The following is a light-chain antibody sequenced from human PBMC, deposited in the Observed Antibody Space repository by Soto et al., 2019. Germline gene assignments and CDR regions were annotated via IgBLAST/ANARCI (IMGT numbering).Light chain of an antibody. CDR1: QYVGTR. CDR2: GAS. Sequence: EIVLTQSPATLSSSPGETATLSCRASQYVGTRLAWYQHKPGQAPRLLIFGASDRATGTPDRFSGSGSGTDFTLTISRLEPEDSAVYYCQQFDDSVTFGQGTRLEIK. J-gene: IGKJ5*01. CDR3: QQFDDSVT. V-gene: IGKV3-20*01.